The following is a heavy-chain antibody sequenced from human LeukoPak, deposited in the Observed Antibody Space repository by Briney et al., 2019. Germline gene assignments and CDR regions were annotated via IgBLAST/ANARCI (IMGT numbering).Heavy chain of an antibody. Sequence: ASVKVSSKVSVYTLTELLMHWVRQAPGKGVEWMGGVDAGDGETIYAQKFQGRVTMTEDTSTDTAYMELSRLRSEDTAVYYCATRYGVAAADFDYWGQGTLVTVPS. CDR1: VYTLTELL. CDR3: ATRYGVAAADFDY. D-gene: IGHD6-13*01. J-gene: IGHJ4*02. V-gene: IGHV1-24*01. CDR2: VDAGDGET.